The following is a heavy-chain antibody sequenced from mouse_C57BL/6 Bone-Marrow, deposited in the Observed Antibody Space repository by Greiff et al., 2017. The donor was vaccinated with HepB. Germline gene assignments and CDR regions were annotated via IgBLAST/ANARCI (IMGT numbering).Heavy chain of an antibody. Sequence: QAQLQQSGAELARPGASVKLSCKASGYTFTSYGISWVKQRTEQGLEWIGEIYPRSGNTYYNEKFKGKATLTADKSSSTAYMELRSLTSEDSAVYFCARGSYYAMDYWGQGTSVTVSS. J-gene: IGHJ4*01. V-gene: IGHV1-81*01. CDR3: ARGSYYAMDY. CDR2: IYPRSGNT. CDR1: GYTFTSYG.